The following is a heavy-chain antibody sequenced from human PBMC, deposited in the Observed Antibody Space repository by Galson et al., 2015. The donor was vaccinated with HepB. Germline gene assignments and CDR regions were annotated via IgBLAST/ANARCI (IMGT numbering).Heavy chain of an antibody. CDR3: ARDTLVATMFDY. Sequence: SLRLSCAASGFTFSDYYMNWLRQAPGKGLEWISYISSGGSTIYYADSVKGRFTISRDNAKNSLYLQMNSLGAEDTAVYYCARDTLVATMFDYWGQGTLVTVSS. J-gene: IGHJ4*02. V-gene: IGHV3-11*01. D-gene: IGHD5-12*01. CDR1: GFTFSDYY. CDR2: ISSGGSTI.